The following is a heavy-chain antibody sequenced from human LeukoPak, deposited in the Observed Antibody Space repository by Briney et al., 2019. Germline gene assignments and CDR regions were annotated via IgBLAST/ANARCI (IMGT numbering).Heavy chain of an antibody. CDR2: IDTDGIST. CDR1: GFTFSSYW. V-gene: IGHV3-74*01. D-gene: IGHD3-10*01. CDR3: AKDNAYYYADY. Sequence: GGSLRLSCAASGFTFSSYWMHWVRQAPGKGLVWVSRIDTDGISTTYADSVKGRFTISRDNSKNTLYLQMNSLRAEDTAVYYCAKDNAYYYADYWGQGTLVTVSS. J-gene: IGHJ4*02.